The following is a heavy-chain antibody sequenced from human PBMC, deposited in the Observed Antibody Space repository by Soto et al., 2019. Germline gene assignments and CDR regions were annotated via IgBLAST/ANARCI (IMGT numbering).Heavy chain of an antibody. CDR2: ISYDGSNK. V-gene: IGHV3-30*03. J-gene: IGHJ6*02. Sequence: QVQLVESGGGVVQPGRSLRLSCAASGFTFSSYGMHWVRQAPGKGLEWVAIISYDGSNKYYADSVKGRFTISRDRSKNTLYLQMNSLRAADTAVYYCARDRLANPPYYYYDYGLDVWGQGTTVTVSS. CDR1: GFTFSSYG. CDR3: ARDRLANPPYYYYDYGLDV.